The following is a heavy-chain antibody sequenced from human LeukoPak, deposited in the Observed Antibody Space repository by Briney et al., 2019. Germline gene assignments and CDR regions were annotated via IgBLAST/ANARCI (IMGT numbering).Heavy chain of an antibody. Sequence: GGSLRLSCAASGLTFSNYGMSWVRQAPGKGLEWVSAISGSGGNTYYADSVKGRFTISRDNSKNTLYLQMNSLRAEDTAVYYCAKDDGGSYYIYYYYMDVWGKGTTVTISS. CDR2: ISGSGGNT. D-gene: IGHD1-26*01. CDR1: GLTFSNYG. CDR3: AKDDGGSYYIYYYYMDV. V-gene: IGHV3-23*01. J-gene: IGHJ6*03.